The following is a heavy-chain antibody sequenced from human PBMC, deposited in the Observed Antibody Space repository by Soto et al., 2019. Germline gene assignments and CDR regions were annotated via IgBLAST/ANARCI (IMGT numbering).Heavy chain of an antibody. CDR1: GFTFSSYA. CDR2: ISSSGSST. CDR3: ATETSPWYGGLAYYAMDV. D-gene: IGHD6-13*01. J-gene: IGHJ6*02. V-gene: IGHV3-23*01. Sequence: EVQLLESGGGLVQPGGSLRLSCAASGFTFSSYAMSWVRQAPGKGLEWVSAISSSGSSTYYADSVKGRFTISRDNSQNTLYLQMNSLRAEDTAVYYCATETSPWYGGLAYYAMDVWGQGTTVTVS.